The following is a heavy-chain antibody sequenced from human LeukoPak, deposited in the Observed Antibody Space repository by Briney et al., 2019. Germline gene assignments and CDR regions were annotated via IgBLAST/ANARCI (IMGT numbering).Heavy chain of an antibody. CDR3: AREAILTGYYID. Sequence: ASVKVSCKASGYTFTSFGISWVRQAPGQGLEWMGIINPSGGSTSYAQKFQGRVTMTRDTSTSTVYMELSSLRSEDTAVYYCAREAILTGYYIDWGQGTLVTVSS. CDR2: INPSGGST. D-gene: IGHD3-9*01. V-gene: IGHV1-46*01. J-gene: IGHJ4*02. CDR1: GYTFTSFG.